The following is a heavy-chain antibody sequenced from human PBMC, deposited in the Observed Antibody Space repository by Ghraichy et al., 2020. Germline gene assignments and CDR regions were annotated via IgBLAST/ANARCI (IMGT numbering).Heavy chain of an antibody. CDR3: ARVSEMGYETSPVDF. CDR2: VDGVQRET. CDR1: GFPFMKYT. J-gene: IGHJ4*02. D-gene: IGHD2-8*01. Sequence: ASVKVSCKGSGFPFMKYTIHWMRQAPGQGLEWVGWVDGVQRETKYSERFQGRVTLSKDTSARTAFLELSSLTSEDTAVYYCARVSEMGYETSPVDFWGQGTLVIVSS. V-gene: IGHV1-3*01.